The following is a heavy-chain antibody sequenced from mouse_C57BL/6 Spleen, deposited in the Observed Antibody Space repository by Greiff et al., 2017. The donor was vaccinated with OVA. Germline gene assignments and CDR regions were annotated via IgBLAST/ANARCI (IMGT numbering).Heavy chain of an antibody. J-gene: IGHJ4*01. CDR1: GFNIKDDY. D-gene: IGHD1-1*01. V-gene: IGHV14-4*01. CDR2: IDPENGDT. CDR3: ITRGSSYYAMDY. Sequence: VHVKQSGAELVRPGASVKLSCTASGFNIKDDYMHWVKQRPEQGLEWIGWIDPENGDTEYASKFQGKATITADTSSNTAYLQLSSLTSEDTAVYYCITRGSSYYAMDYWGQGTSVTVSS.